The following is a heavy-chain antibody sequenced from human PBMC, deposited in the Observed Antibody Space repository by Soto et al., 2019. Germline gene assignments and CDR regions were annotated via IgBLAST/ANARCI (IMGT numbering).Heavy chain of an antibody. CDR2: ISYSGST. Sequence: QVQLQESGPGLVKPSQTLSLTCTVTGGSISSGGYYWSWIRQHPGKGLEWIGYISYSGSTYYNPSLKSRVTISVDTSKNQFSLKLSSVTAADTAVYYCARRDVLRYFDPWGQGTLVTVSS. J-gene: IGHJ5*02. V-gene: IGHV4-31*03. D-gene: IGHD3-9*01. CDR3: ARRDVLRYFDP. CDR1: GGSISSGGYY.